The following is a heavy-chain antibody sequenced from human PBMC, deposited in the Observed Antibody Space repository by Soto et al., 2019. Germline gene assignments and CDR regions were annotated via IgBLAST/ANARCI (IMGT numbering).Heavy chain of an antibody. V-gene: IGHV3-11*06. J-gene: IGHJ4*02. CDR2: ISHTGRDT. CDR1: GFTFSDYH. CDR3: AREYLSGTLGLYS. Sequence: PGGSLRLSCAVSGFTFSDYHMIWIRQAPGKGLEWVSYISHTGRDTNYAASVKGRFTISRDNAKNSLYLQMSSLRVEDTAVYYCAREYLSGTLGLYSSGQGTLVTVSS.